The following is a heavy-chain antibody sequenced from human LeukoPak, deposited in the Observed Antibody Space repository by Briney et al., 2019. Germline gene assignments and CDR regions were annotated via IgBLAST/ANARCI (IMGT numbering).Heavy chain of an antibody. V-gene: IGHV3-21*04. D-gene: IGHD3-22*01. J-gene: IGHJ6*02. CDR1: GFTFSSYS. Sequence: KPGGSLRLSCAASGFTFSSYSMNWVRQAPGKGLEWVSSISSSSSYIYYADSVKGRFTISRDNAKNSLYLQMNSLRPEDTALYYCAKDLSSAITSALVLDVWGQGTTV. CDR3: AKDLSSAITSALVLDV. CDR2: ISSSSSYI.